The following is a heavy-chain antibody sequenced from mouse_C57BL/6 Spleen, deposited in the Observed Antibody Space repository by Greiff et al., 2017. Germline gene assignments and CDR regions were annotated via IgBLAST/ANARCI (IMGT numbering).Heavy chain of an antibody. CDR2: IYPGSGST. CDR3: ARKSLLEHYYAMDY. CDR1: GYTFTSYW. J-gene: IGHJ4*01. Sequence: VQLQQPGAELVKPGASVKMSCKASGYTFTSYWITWVKQRPGQGLEWIGDIYPGSGSTTYNEKFKSTATLTVDTSSSTAYMQRSSLTSEDSAVYYSARKSLLEHYYAMDYWGQGTSVTVSS. D-gene: IGHD2-10*01. V-gene: IGHV1-55*01.